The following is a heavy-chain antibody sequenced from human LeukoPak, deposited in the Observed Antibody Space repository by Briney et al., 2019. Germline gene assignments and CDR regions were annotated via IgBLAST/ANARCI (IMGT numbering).Heavy chain of an antibody. CDR3: GRDPNGDYIGAFEF. J-gene: IGHJ3*01. D-gene: IGHD4-17*01. CDR2: IKGSGSYA. V-gene: IGHV3-23*01. Sequence: GGSLTLSCVGSDFTFANYAMTWVRLTPGKGLEWVSSIKGSGSYAMYADSVSGRFTTSRDNSRNTIFLQMTSLRAEDTAIYYCGRDPNGDYIGAFEFWGLGTLVSVSS. CDR1: DFTFANYA.